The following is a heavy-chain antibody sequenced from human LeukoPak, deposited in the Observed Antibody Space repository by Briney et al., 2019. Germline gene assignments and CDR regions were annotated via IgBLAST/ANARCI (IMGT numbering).Heavy chain of an antibody. CDR3: ARDQGTAVFDY. CDR2: IYDSGST. Sequence: SETLSLTCTVSGGSIGSYYWSWIRQPPGKKLEWIGYIYDSGSTSYNPSLKSRVTISVDTSKNQFSLKLSSVTAADTAVYYCARDQGTAVFDYWGQGTLVTVSS. V-gene: IGHV4-59*01. D-gene: IGHD6-13*01. CDR1: GGSIGSYY. J-gene: IGHJ4*02.